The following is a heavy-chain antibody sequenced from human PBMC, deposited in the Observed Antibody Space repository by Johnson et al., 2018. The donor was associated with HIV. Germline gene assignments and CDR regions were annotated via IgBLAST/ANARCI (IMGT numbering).Heavy chain of an antibody. V-gene: IGHV3-30-3*02. D-gene: IGHD6-13*01. CDR2: ISYDGNNK. J-gene: IGHJ3*02. CDR3: VRPAAAGRDDAFDI. CDR1: GFTFSSYA. Sequence: QVQLVESGGGVVQPGGSLRLSCAASGFTFSSYAMHWVRQAPGKGLEWVAVISYDGNNKYYADSVKGRFTISRENAKNSLYLQMNSLRAGDTAVYYCVRPAAAGRDDAFDIWGQGTMVTVSS.